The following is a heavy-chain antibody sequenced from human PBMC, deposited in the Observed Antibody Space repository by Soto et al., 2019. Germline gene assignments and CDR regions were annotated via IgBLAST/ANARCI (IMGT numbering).Heavy chain of an antibody. CDR3: AKDAPPPXLRFLGWHNYDYNGMDV. Sequence: VSCKTSGYSFTAYCISWVRQAPGQGLEWMGWISCYNGKTKYAQKVQGRVTMTTDTSTSTAYMEVRSLRSDDTAIYYCAKDAPPPXLRFLGWHNYDYNGMDVWGQGTTVTVSS. V-gene: IGHV1-18*01. D-gene: IGHD3-3*01. J-gene: IGHJ6*02. CDR1: GYSFTAYC. CDR2: ISCYNGKT.